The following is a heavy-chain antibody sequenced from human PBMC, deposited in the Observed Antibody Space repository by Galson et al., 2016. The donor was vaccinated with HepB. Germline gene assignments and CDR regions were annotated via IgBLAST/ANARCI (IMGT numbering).Heavy chain of an antibody. CDR3: ARAYYYGMDV. CDR2: ISRSGDST. J-gene: IGHJ6*02. Sequence: SLRLSCAASGFTFSSCAMSWVRQAPGKGLEWVSGISRSGDSTYYAESMRGRFTISRDNSKNMLYLQMNSLRAEDTAVYYCARAYYYGMDVWGQGTTVTVSS. V-gene: IGHV3-23*01. CDR1: GFTFSSCA.